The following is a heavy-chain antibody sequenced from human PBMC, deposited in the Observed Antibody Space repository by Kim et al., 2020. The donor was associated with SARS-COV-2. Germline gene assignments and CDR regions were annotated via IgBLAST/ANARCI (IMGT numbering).Heavy chain of an antibody. V-gene: IGHV3-21*01. D-gene: IGHD4-17*01. CDR3: ARDRTTVTTFMDV. Sequence: EDSVKGRFTISRDNAKNSLYLQMNSLRAEDTAVYYCARDRTTVTTFMDVWGKGTTVTVSS. J-gene: IGHJ6*04.